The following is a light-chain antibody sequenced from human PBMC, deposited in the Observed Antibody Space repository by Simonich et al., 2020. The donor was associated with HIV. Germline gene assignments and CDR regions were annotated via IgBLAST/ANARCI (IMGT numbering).Light chain of an antibody. V-gene: IGKV4-1*01. CDR3: QQYYSTPLT. CDR2: WAS. Sequence: DIVMTQSPDSLAVSLGERATINCKSSQSVLYSSNNKNYLAGYQQKPGQPHKLLIYWASTRESGVPDRFSGSGAGTDFTLTISSLQAEDVALYYCQQYYSTPLTFGQGTKLEIK. CDR1: QSVLYSSNNKNY. J-gene: IGKJ2*01.